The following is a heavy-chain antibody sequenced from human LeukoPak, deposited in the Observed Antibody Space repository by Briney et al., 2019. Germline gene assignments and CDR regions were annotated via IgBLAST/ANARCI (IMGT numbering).Heavy chain of an antibody. J-gene: IGHJ6*04. V-gene: IGHV4-59*01. D-gene: IGHD2-15*01. Sequence: ASETLSLTCTVSGGSISSYYWSWIRQPPGKGLEWIGYIYYSGSTNYNPSLKSRVTISVDTSKNQFSLKLSSVTAADTAVYYCASAYCSGGSCYSEDDYYYYGMDVWGKGTTVTVSS. CDR1: GGSISSYY. CDR3: ASAYCSGGSCYSEDDYYYYGMDV. CDR2: IYYSGST.